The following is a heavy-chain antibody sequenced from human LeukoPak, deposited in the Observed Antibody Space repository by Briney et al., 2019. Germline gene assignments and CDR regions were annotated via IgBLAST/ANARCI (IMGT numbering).Heavy chain of an antibody. CDR3: ARSARYSYGSGDFGY. CDR1: GGTFSSYA. Sequence: SVKVSCKASGGTFSSYAISWVRQAPGQGLEWMGGIIPIFGTANYAQKFQGRVTITADESTSTAYMELSSLRSEDTAVYYCARSARYSYGSGDFGYWGQGTLVTVSS. V-gene: IGHV1-69*01. D-gene: IGHD5-18*01. J-gene: IGHJ4*02. CDR2: IIPIFGTA.